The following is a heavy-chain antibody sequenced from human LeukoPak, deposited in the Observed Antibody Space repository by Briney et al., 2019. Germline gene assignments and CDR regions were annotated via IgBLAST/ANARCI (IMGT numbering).Heavy chain of an antibody. Sequence: GGSLRLSCAASGFTFSNYSMNWVRQAAGKGLEWVSSISSSSSYIYYADSVKGRFTISRDNARNSLYLLMNSLRGEDTAVYYCARGGRSTYFDWSPDYWGQGTLVTVSS. D-gene: IGHD3-9*01. CDR1: GFTFSNYS. J-gene: IGHJ4*02. CDR2: ISSSSSYI. V-gene: IGHV3-21*01. CDR3: ARGGRSTYFDWSPDY.